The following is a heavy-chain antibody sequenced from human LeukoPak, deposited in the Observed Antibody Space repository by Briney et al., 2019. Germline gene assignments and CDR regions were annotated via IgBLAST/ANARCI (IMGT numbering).Heavy chain of an antibody. J-gene: IGHJ6*02. CDR2: IYYSGST. CDR1: GGSISSYY. CDR3: ARDIGSRSYSSSSSYYYYYGMDV. V-gene: IGHV4-59*01. Sequence: PSETLSLTCTVSGGSISSYYWSWIRQPPGKGLEWIGYIYYSGSTNYNPSLKGRVTVSVDTSKNQFSLKLSSVTAADTAVYYCARDIGSRSYSSSSSYYYYYGMDVWGQGTTVSVSS. D-gene: IGHD6-6*01.